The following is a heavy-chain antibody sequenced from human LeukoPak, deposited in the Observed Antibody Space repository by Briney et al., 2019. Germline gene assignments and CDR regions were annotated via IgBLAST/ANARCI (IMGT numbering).Heavy chain of an antibody. Sequence: GGSLRLSCAASGFTFSSYWMTWVRQAPGKGLEWVANINQDGGEKWYVDSAKGRFTISRDNAKNSLYLQMNSLRAEDTAVYYCARDRTYYYDSSGYYLRADAFDIWGQGTMVAVSS. J-gene: IGHJ3*02. CDR2: INQDGGEK. D-gene: IGHD3-22*01. CDR3: ARDRTYYYDSSGYYLRADAFDI. CDR1: GFTFSSYW. V-gene: IGHV3-7*01.